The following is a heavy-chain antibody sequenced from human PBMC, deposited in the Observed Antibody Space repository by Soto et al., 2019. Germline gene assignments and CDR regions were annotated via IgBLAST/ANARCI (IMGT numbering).Heavy chain of an antibody. J-gene: IGHJ3*02. CDR2: INTANGNT. CDR1: GYTFTSYA. D-gene: IGHD1-26*01. CDR3: AGGGVVGASTFAFDI. Sequence: QVQLVQSGAEVKKPGASVKVPCKASGYTFTSYAIHWVRQAPGQRLEWMGWINTANGNTAYSQKFQGRVTVTRDTSASTAYMDLSSLRSEDTAVYYCAGGGVVGASTFAFDIWGQGTGVTVSS. V-gene: IGHV1-3*04.